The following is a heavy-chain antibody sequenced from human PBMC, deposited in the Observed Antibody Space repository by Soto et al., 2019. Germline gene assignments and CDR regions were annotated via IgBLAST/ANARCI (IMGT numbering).Heavy chain of an antibody. J-gene: IGHJ2*01. D-gene: IGHD3-22*01. Sequence: QVHLVESGAGVVQPARSLRLSCAASGFTFSSYVIHWVRQAPGMGMEWVALISYDGSNKYYADSVKGRFTISRDNSRNALFLQMNSRRDEDTAVYYCARDGDSNGLYAWYFGLWGRGTLVTVSS. CDR3: ARDGDSNGLYAWYFGL. CDR2: ISYDGSNK. CDR1: GFTFSSYV. V-gene: IGHV3-30-3*01.